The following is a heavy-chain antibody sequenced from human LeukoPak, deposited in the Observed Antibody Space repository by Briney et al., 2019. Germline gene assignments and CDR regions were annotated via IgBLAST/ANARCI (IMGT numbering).Heavy chain of an antibody. V-gene: IGHV3-30*04. CDR1: GFTFSSYA. D-gene: IGHD6-13*01. CDR2: ISYDGSNK. J-gene: IGHJ4*02. Sequence: PGRSLRLSCAASGFTFSSYAMHWVRQAPGKGLEWVAVISYDGSNKYYADSVKGRFTISRDNSKNTLYLQMNSLRAEDTAVYYCARDETIAAAGTFDYWGQGTLGTVSP. CDR3: ARDETIAAAGTFDY.